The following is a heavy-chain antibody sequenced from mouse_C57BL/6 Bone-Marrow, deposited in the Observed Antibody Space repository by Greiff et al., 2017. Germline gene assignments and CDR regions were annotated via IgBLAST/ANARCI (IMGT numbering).Heavy chain of an antibody. CDR2: IYPRSGST. CDR1: GYTFTSYG. V-gene: IGHV1-81*01. CDR3: ENRLCITTVVALDY. Sequence: QVQLQQSGAELARPGASVKLSCKASGYTFTSYGMSWVKQRTGQGLEWIGEIYPRSGSTYYNEKFKGKATLTADKSSSTAYMELRSLTSEDSAVYFCENRLCITTVVALDYWGQGTTLTVSS. J-gene: IGHJ2*01. D-gene: IGHD1-1*01.